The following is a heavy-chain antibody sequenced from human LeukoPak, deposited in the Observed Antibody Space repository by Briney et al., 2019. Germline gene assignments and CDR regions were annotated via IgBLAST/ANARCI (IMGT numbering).Heavy chain of an antibody. CDR2: IYSGGST. Sequence: GGSLRLSCAASGFTVSSNYMSWVRRAPGKGLEWVSVIYSGGSTYYADSVKGRFTISRDNSKNTLYLQMNSLRAEDTAVYYCARASPPGYYDFWSGYSFDYWGQGTLVTVSS. CDR3: ARASPPGYYDFWSGYSFDY. D-gene: IGHD3-3*01. CDR1: GFTVSSNY. J-gene: IGHJ4*02. V-gene: IGHV3-53*01.